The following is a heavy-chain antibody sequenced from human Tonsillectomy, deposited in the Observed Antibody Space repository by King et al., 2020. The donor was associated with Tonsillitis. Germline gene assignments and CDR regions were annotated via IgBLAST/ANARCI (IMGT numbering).Heavy chain of an antibody. CDR2: INPSGGST. D-gene: IGHD3-22*01. CDR1: GYTFTSYY. Sequence: QLVQSGAEVKKPGASVKVSCKASGYTFTSYYMHWVRQAPGQGLEWMGIINPSGGSTSYAQKFQGRVTMTRDTSTSTVYMELSSLRSEDTAVYYCARGAPAEITMIVVVITPDLDYWGQGTLVTVSS. CDR3: ARGAPAEITMIVVVITPDLDY. J-gene: IGHJ4*02. V-gene: IGHV1-46*01.